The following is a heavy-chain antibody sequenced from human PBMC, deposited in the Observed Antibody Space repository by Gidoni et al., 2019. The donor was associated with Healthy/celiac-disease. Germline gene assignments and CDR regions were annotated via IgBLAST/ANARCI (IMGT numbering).Heavy chain of an antibody. Sequence: QVQLVESGGGVVLPGMSLRLSCAASGFTFSSYGMHWVRQAPGKGLEWVAVISYDGSNKYYADSVKGRFTISRDNSKNTLYLQMNSLRAEDTAVYYCAKVYGELAYYYYGMDVWGQGTTVTVSS. D-gene: IGHD1-26*01. CDR2: ISYDGSNK. CDR1: GFTFSSYG. J-gene: IGHJ6*02. V-gene: IGHV3-30*18. CDR3: AKVYGELAYYYYGMDV.